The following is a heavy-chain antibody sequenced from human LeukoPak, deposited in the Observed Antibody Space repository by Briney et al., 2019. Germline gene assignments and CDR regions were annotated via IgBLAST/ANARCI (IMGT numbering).Heavy chain of an antibody. CDR2: ISPYSGAT. Sequence: ASVKVSCKASGYTFTGYYIHWVRQAPGEGLEWMGWISPYSGATNVAQRFQGRATLTRDMSISTAHMELSRLTSDDTAVYYCARGGPVAAAFDFWGQGTLVVVSS. D-gene: IGHD6-19*01. CDR3: ARGGPVAAAFDF. CDR1: GYTFTGYY. V-gene: IGHV1-2*02. J-gene: IGHJ4*02.